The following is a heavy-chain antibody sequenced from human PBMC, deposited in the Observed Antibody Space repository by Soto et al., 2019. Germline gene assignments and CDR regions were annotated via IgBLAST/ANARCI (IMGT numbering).Heavy chain of an antibody. D-gene: IGHD3-16*02. J-gene: IGHJ3*02. CDR3: ARDYRFNIVAPYFDI. CDR2: IYSAGST. CDR1: GFTVSSNY. V-gene: IGHV3-66*01. Sequence: EVQLVESGGGLVQPGGSLRLSYAASGFTVSSNYMSWVRQAPGKGLECVSLIYSAGSTYYANSVKGRFTISRDTSKNTLYLQMNSLRAEDTAVYYCARDYRFNIVAPYFDIWGQGTMVTVSS.